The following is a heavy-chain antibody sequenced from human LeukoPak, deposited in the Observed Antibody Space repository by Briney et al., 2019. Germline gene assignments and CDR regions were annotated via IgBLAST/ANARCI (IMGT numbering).Heavy chain of an antibody. D-gene: IGHD2/OR15-2a*01. CDR1: GFTFSSYA. V-gene: IGHV3-30*04. CDR3: ARDWFHAIDY. J-gene: IGHJ4*02. Sequence: PGGSLRLSCAASGFTFSSYAMHWVRQAPGKGLEWVAVISYDGSNKYYADSVKGRFTISRDNSKNTLYLQMNSLRDEDTAVYYCARDWFHAIDYWGQGILVTVSS. CDR2: ISYDGSNK.